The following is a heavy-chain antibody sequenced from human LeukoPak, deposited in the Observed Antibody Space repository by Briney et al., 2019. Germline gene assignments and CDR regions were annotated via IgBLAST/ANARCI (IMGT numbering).Heavy chain of an antibody. D-gene: IGHD1-14*01. J-gene: IGHJ5*02. CDR1: GDPISGYY. Sequence: SETLSLTCTVSGDPISGYYWSWLRQSPGRGLEWIGYLFYSGDTKLNPSLKSRVTMSLDTSKNQFYLNLTSVTAADTAVYYCAKQPGGNQLNFDPWGQGTLVTVSS. CDR3: AKQPGGNQLNFDP. CDR2: LFYSGDT. V-gene: IGHV4-59*08.